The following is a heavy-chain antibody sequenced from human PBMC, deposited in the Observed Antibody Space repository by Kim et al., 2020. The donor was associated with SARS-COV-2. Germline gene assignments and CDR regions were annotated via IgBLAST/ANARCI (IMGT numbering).Heavy chain of an antibody. Sequence: DSVKGRFTFSKDNAKNSLSLQRNSLRDEDTAVYYCARPYYSDSSGYGMDVWGQGTTVTVSS. D-gene: IGHD3-22*01. CDR3: ARPYYSDSSGYGMDV. V-gene: IGHV3-48*02. J-gene: IGHJ6*02.